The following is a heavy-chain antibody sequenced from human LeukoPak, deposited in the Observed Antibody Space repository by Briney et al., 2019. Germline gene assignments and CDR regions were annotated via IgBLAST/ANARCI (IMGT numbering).Heavy chain of an antibody. CDR1: GFTFSSYW. CDR3: ANNFDY. V-gene: IGHV3-33*08. CDR2: IWHDGNNK. J-gene: IGHJ4*02. Sequence: GGSLRLSCAASGFTFSSYWMSWVRQAPGKGLEWVAVIWHDGNNKYYADSVKGRFTISRDNSKNTLYLQMNSLRAEDTAVYYCANNFDYWGQGTLVTVSS.